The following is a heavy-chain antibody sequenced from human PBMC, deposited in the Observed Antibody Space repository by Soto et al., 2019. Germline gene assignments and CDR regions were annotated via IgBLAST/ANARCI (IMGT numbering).Heavy chain of an antibody. CDR1: GFSLSTSGVG. CDR3: VHIRYGSGLFDY. V-gene: IGHV2-5*02. J-gene: IGHJ4*02. Sequence: QITLKESGPTLVKPTQTLTLTCNFSGFSLSTSGVGVGWIRQPPGKALEWLALIYWDDDKRYSPSLKSRLTTTKDTSKPQVVLTLTNMDPVDTATYYCVHIRYGSGLFDYWGQGTLVTVSS. D-gene: IGHD3-10*01. CDR2: IYWDDDK.